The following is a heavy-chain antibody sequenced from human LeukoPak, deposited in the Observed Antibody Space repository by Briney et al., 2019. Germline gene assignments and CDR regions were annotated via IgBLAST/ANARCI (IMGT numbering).Heavy chain of an antibody. CDR1: GYTFTSYY. D-gene: IGHD6-13*01. V-gene: IGHV1-46*01. CDR3: ARDNTAAGPLDY. Sequence: ASVKASCKPSGYTFTSYYMHWVRQAPGQGLEWMGIIDPSGGTTSYAQKFQGRVTMTRDTSTSTVDMELSSLRSEDTAVYCCARDNTAAGPLDYWGQGTLVTVSS. J-gene: IGHJ4*02. CDR2: IDPSGGTT.